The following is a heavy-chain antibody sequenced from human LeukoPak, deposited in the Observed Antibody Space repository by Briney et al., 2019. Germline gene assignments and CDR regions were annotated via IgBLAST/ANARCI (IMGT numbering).Heavy chain of an antibody. CDR3: ARDRRSHFDY. J-gene: IGHJ4*02. D-gene: IGHD6-6*01. Sequence: PGGSLRLSCAASGFTFSSYGMHWVRQAPGKGLEWVAVISYDGSNKYYADSVKGRFTISRDNSKNTLYLQMNSLRAEDTAVYYCARDRRSHFDYWGQGTLVTVSS. CDR2: ISYDGSNK. CDR1: GFTFSSYG. V-gene: IGHV3-30*05.